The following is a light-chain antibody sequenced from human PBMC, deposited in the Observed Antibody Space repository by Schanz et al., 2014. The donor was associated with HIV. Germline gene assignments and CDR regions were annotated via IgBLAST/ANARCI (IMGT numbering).Light chain of an antibody. CDR2: RND. Sequence: QSVLTQAPSASGTPGQRVAISCSGSSANIGRNYVYWYQQLPGSPPKLLIQRNDQRPSGVPDRFSGSKSGTSASLAITGLQAEDEADYYCQSYDSSLSGVVFGGGTKLTVL. CDR3: QSYDSSLSGVV. J-gene: IGLJ2*01. V-gene: IGLV1-47*01. CDR1: SANIGRNY.